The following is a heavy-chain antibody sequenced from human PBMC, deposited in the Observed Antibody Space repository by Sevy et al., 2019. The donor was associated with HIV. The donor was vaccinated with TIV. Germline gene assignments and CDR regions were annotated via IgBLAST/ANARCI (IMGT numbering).Heavy chain of an antibody. J-gene: IGHJ6*03. CDR1: GGSISSGSYY. CDR2: IYTSGST. V-gene: IGHV4-61*02. Sequence: SETLSLTCTVSGGSISSGSYYWSWIRQPAGKGLEWIGRIYTSGSTNYNPSLKSRVTISVDTSKNQFSLKLSSVTAADTAVYYCARDGCSSTSCYAWRFSNYYYMDVWCKGTTVTVSS. D-gene: IGHD2-2*01. CDR3: ARDGCSSTSCYAWRFSNYYYMDV.